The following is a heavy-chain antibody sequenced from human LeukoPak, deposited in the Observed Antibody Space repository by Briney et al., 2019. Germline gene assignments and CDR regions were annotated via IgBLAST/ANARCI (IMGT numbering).Heavy chain of an antibody. CDR3: ATVWAAMVQFDY. CDR1: GYTLTELS. V-gene: IGHV1-24*01. D-gene: IGHD5-18*01. Sequence: GASVKVSCKASGYTLTELSMHWVRQAPGKGLEWMGGFDPEDGETIYAQKFQGRVTMTEDTSTDTAYMELSSLRSEDTAVYYCATVWAAMVQFDYWGQGTLVTVSS. J-gene: IGHJ4*02. CDR2: FDPEDGET.